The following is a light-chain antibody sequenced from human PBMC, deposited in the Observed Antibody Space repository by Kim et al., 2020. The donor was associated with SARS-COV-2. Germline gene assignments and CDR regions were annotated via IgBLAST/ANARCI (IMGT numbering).Light chain of an antibody. Sequence: SPGEAASLSCKASHRATTNLAWYQQKPGQAPRILIYGASIRASGIPARFSGSGSGTDFTLTISSLQSEDSAVYYCQEYNNWPTLSFGEGTKLEI. V-gene: IGKV3D-15*01. J-gene: IGKJ4*01. CDR2: GAS. CDR1: HRATTN. CDR3: QEYNNWPTLS.